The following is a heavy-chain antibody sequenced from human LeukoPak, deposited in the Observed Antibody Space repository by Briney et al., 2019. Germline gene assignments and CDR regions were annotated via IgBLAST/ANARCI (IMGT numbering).Heavy chain of an antibody. CDR2: IYTSGST. CDR1: GGSISSYY. Sequence: SETLSLTCTVSGGSISSYYWSWIRQPAGKGLEWIGRIYTSGSTNYNPSLKSRVTMSVDTSKNQFSLKLSSVTAADTAVYYCARGGGAAAALYYFDYWGQGTLVTVSS. CDR3: ARGGGAAAALYYFDY. D-gene: IGHD6-13*01. J-gene: IGHJ4*02. V-gene: IGHV4-4*07.